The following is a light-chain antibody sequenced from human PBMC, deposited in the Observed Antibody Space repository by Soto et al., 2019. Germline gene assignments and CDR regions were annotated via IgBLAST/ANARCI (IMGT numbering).Light chain of an antibody. J-gene: IGLJ2*01. CDR2: DIY. CDR3: GTWGWGLRV. V-gene: IGLV1-51*01. CDR1: GSSLGENA. Sequence: QSVLRPPRSVCSAPGGNVTMYCNGDGSSLGENAMCWYQVLPGAAPRVLIYDIYKRPSGIPDRFSGSTSGPSATLTITAVQVGEEAEYYCGTWGWGLRVFGAGTKVTVL.